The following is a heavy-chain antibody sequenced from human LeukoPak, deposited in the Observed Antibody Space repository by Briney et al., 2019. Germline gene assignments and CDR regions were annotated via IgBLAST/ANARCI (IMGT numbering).Heavy chain of an antibody. CDR1: GFAFSEYW. Sequence: GGSLRLSCAGSGFAFSEYWMHWARQTPEKGLMWVSRINDGGTYSAYADSVKGRFAVSRDNAENTLYLQMDSLTVEDTGLYYCVREIKIMGFRAFDYWGQGTPVTVSS. D-gene: IGHD3-10*01. CDR3: VREIKIMGFRAFDY. CDR2: INDGGTYS. J-gene: IGHJ4*02. V-gene: IGHV3-74*01.